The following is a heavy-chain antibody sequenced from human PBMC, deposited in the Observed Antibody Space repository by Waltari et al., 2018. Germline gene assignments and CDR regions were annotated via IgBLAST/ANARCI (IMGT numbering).Heavy chain of an antibody. CDR3: ARTTGARHDAFDI. CDR2: IYTSGST. V-gene: IGHV4-4*07. Sequence: QVQLQESGRRLVKTSETLSLTCSFAEDSIASFYWSWIRQTAGKGLEWLGHIYTSGSTDYNPSLRGRVSMSIDNSRNQFSLNLISVTTADTAIYYCARTTGARHDAFDIWGQGTLVTVSS. D-gene: IGHD1-1*01. CDR1: EDSIASFY. J-gene: IGHJ3*02.